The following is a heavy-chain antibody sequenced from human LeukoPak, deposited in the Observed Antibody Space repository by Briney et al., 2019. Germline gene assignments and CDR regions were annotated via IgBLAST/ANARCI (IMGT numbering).Heavy chain of an antibody. D-gene: IGHD2-21*01. CDR1: GYTFTGYY. Sequence: EASVKVSCTASGYTFTGYYMHWVRQAPGQGLEWMGWINPNSGGTNYAQKFQGRVTMTRDTSISTAYMELSRLRSDDTAVYYCASDPWMGDAPFDSWGQGTLVTVSS. CDR3: ASDPWMGDAPFDS. V-gene: IGHV1-2*02. J-gene: IGHJ5*01. CDR2: INPNSGGT.